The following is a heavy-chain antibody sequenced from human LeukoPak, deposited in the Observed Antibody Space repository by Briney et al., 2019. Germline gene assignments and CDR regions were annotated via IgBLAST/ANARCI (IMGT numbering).Heavy chain of an antibody. D-gene: IGHD3-10*01. J-gene: IGHJ5*02. CDR1: GGSFSGYY. V-gene: IGHV4-34*01. CDR3: ARSGVLLWFGESQQYNWFDP. Sequence: SETLSLTCAVYGGSFSGYYWGWIRQPPGKGLEWIGEINHSGSTNYNPSLKSRVTISVDTSKNQFSLKLSSVTAADTAVYYCARSGVLLWFGESQQYNWFDPWGQGTLVTVSS. CDR2: INHSGST.